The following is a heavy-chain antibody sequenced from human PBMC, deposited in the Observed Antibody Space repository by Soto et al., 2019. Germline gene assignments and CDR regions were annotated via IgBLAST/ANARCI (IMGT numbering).Heavy chain of an antibody. J-gene: IGHJ4*02. Sequence: GASVKVSCKASGGTSSSYAISWVRQAPGQGLEWMGGIIPIFGTANYAQKFQGRVTITADKSTSTAYMELSSLRSEDTAVYYCARAYYYDSSGYYYFDYWGQGTLVTVSS. V-gene: IGHV1-69*06. D-gene: IGHD3-22*01. CDR2: IIPIFGTA. CDR1: GGTSSSYA. CDR3: ARAYYYDSSGYYYFDY.